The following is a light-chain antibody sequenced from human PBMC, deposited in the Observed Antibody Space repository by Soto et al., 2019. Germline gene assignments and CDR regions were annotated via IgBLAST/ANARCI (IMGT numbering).Light chain of an antibody. Sequence: SYELTQPPSVSVSPGQTASITCSGDKLGDKYACWYQQKPGQSPVVVIYQDTKRPSGIPERFSGYNSGNTATLTISGTQAMDEADYYCQAWDSSNVVFGGGTQLTVL. CDR2: QDT. J-gene: IGLJ2*01. CDR1: KLGDKY. V-gene: IGLV3-1*01. CDR3: QAWDSSNVV.